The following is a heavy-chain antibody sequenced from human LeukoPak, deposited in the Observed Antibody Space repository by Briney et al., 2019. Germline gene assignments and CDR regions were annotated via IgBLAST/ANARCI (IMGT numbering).Heavy chain of an antibody. Sequence: GESLKISCKGSGYTFTSNWIVWVRQMPGKGLEWMGIIYPGDSDTRYSPSFQGQVTISADKSISTAYLQWSSLKASDTAMYYCARRVAGTFPDTFDYWGQGTLVTVSS. D-gene: IGHD6-19*01. J-gene: IGHJ4*02. V-gene: IGHV5-51*01. CDR1: GYTFTSNW. CDR3: ARRVAGTFPDTFDY. CDR2: IYPGDSDT.